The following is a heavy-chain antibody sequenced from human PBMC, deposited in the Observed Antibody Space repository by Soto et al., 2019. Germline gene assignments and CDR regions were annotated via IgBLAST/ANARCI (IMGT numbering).Heavy chain of an antibody. J-gene: IGHJ6*02. CDR2: INSDGSSS. CDR1: GFTFSSYW. V-gene: IGHV3-74*01. CDR3: VGLMVYAPYYGMDV. Sequence: QPGGSLRLSCAASGFTFSSYWMHWVRQAPGKGLVWVSRINSDGSSSSYADSVKGRFTISRDNAKNTLYLQMNSLRAEDTAVYYCVGLMVYAPYYGMDVWGQGTTGTVSS. D-gene: IGHD2-8*01.